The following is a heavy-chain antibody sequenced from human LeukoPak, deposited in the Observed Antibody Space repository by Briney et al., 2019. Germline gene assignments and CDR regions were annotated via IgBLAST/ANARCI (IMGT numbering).Heavy chain of an antibody. Sequence: PGGSLRLSCAASGFTFSIYAMSWVRQAPGKGLEWVSSISGSGDNTYYADSVKGRFTISRDNSKNTLYLQMNSLRAEDTAVYYCAKWQASSWYRSGPLNWFDPWGQGTLVTVSS. CDR3: AKWQASSWYRSGPLNWFDP. CDR1: GFTFSIYA. V-gene: IGHV3-23*01. D-gene: IGHD6-13*01. CDR2: ISGSGDNT. J-gene: IGHJ5*02.